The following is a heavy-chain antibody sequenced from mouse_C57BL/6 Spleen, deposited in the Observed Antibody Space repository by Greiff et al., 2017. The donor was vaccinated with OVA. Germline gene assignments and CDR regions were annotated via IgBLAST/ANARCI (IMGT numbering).Heavy chain of an antibody. V-gene: IGHV1-69*01. CDR2: IDPSDSYT. CDR1: GYTFTSYW. Sequence: VQLQQSGAELVMPGASVKLSCKASGYTFTSYWMHWVKQRPGQGLEWIGEIDPSDSYTNYNQKFKGKSTLTVDKSSSTAYMQLSSLTSEDSAVYYCARDYSNSSSWFAYWGQGTLVTVSA. D-gene: IGHD2-5*01. J-gene: IGHJ3*01. CDR3: ARDYSNSSSWFAY.